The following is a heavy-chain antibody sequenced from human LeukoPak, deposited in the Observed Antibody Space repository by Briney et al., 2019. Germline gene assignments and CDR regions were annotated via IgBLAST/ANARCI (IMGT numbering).Heavy chain of an antibody. V-gene: IGHV4-34*01. CDR1: GGSFSGYY. Sequence: PSETLSLTCAVYGGSFSGYYWSWIRQPPGKGLEGIGEINHSGSTNYNPSLKSRVTISVDTSKNQFSLKLSSVTAADTAVYYCARGLEYYDSSTYAFDIWGQGTMVTVSS. CDR2: INHSGST. J-gene: IGHJ3*02. CDR3: ARGLEYYDSSTYAFDI. D-gene: IGHD3-22*01.